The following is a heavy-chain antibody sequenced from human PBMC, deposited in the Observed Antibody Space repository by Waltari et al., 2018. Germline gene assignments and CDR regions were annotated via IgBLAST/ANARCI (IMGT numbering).Heavy chain of an antibody. CDR3: TSSWNSWSDRNFFDP. V-gene: IGHV4-38-2*01. J-gene: IGHJ5*02. CDR1: GYSIASVYW. CDR2: IYQNGKT. D-gene: IGHD6-13*01. Sequence: QMVLQESGPGLVKPSETLSLRCDVSGYSIASVYWWAWVRHSPGRGLEWIGSIYQNGKTYYNPSLNSRLTMSIHRSKNQFSLKLNSFTASDTAIYYYTSSWNSWSDRNFFDPWGQGIKVTVAS.